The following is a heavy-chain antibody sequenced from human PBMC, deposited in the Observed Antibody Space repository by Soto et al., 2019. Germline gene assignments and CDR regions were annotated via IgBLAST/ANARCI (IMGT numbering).Heavy chain of an antibody. CDR2: IKTKSSGGTT. CDR1: GFAFSDAS. Sequence: DVQLVESGGDLVKPGGSLRLSCAASGFAFSDASMSWARQAPGKGLEWVGRIKTKSSGGTTDYAAPVKGRFTISRDDSKNTVYLQMDSLKAEDTAVYSCTPLASGHYGYDFWGQGTLVTVSS. V-gene: IGHV3-15*01. D-gene: IGHD3-3*01. J-gene: IGHJ4*02. CDR3: TPLASGHYGYDF.